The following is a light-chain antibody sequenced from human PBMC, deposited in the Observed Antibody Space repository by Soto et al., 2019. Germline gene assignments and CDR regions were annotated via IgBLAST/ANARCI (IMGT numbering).Light chain of an antibody. CDR3: AAWDDSLSGRV. V-gene: IGLV1-47*01. J-gene: IGLJ3*02. CDR1: SSNIGSHY. Sequence: QSVVTQPPSASGTPGQRVTISCSDSSSNIGSHYVYWYQQLPGTAPKLLIYRNNQRPSGVPDRFSGSKSGTSASLAISGLRSEDEADYYCAAWDDSLSGRVFGGGTKLTVL. CDR2: RNN.